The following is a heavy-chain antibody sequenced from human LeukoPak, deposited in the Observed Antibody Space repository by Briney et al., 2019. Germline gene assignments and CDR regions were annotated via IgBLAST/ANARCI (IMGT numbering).Heavy chain of an antibody. D-gene: IGHD6-19*01. CDR1: GGSISSSNW. CDR2: IYHSGST. Sequence: SGTLSLTCAVSGGSISSSNWWSWVRQPPGKGLEWIGEIYHSGSTNYNPSLKSRVTISVDKSKNQFSLKLSSVTAADTAVYYCARVGDSSGWYSASGWFDPWGQGTLVTVSS. CDR3: ARVGDSSGWYSASGWFDP. V-gene: IGHV4-4*02. J-gene: IGHJ5*02.